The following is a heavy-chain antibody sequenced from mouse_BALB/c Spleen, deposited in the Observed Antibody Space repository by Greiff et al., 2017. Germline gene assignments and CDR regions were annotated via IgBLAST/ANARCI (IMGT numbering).Heavy chain of an antibody. CDR3: ARSYGNFD. CDR2: IDPFNGGT. V-gene: IGHV1S135*01. Sequence: EVQLQQSGPELMKPGASVKISCKASGYSFTSYYMHWVKQSHGKSLEWIGYIDPFNGGTSYNQKFKGKATLTVDKSSSTVYMHLSSLTSEDSAVYYCARSYGNFDWGQGTLVTVSA. D-gene: IGHD2-1*01. J-gene: IGHJ3*01. CDR1: GYSFTSYY.